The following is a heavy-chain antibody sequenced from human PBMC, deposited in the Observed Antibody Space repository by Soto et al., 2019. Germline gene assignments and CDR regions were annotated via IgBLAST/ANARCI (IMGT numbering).Heavy chain of an antibody. CDR1: GYIFINYG. D-gene: IGHD2-2*01. V-gene: IGHV1-18*01. J-gene: IGHJ5*02. Sequence: ASVKVSCKASGYIFINYGITWVRQAPGQGLEWMGWISGYNGNTKYADKLQGRVTMTTDTSTTTAYMELRSLRSDDTAVYYCARGAIPAANWLDRWGQGTLVTVSS. CDR3: ARGAIPAANWLDR. CDR2: ISGYNGNT.